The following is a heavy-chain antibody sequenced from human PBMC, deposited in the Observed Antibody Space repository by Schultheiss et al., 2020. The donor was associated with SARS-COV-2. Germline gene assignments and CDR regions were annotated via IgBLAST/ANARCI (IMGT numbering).Heavy chain of an antibody. CDR1: GGSISSYY. J-gene: IGHJ2*01. V-gene: IGHV4-59*12. Sequence: SETLSLTCTVSGGSISSYYWSWIRQPPGKGLEWIGYTYYSGSTNNNPSLKSRVTISVDTSKNQFSLKLSSVTAADTAVYYCARDSAEGDFDLWGRGTLVTVSS. CDR2: TYYSGST. CDR3: ARDSAEGDFDL.